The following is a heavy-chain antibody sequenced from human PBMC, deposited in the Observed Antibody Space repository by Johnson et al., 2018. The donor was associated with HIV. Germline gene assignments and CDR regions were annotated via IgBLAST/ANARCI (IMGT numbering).Heavy chain of an antibody. CDR3: ARGLDYGGLLCAFDI. CDR1: GFTFSRFA. Sequence: QVQLLESGGGVVQPGRSLRLSCVASGFTFSRFAMHWVRQAPGKGLEWVTLISFDGTTKYYVDSVKGRFTISRDNSMNTLYLQMSSLRADDTALYYCARGLDYGGLLCAFDIWGQGTRVTVSS. V-gene: IGHV3-30*03. CDR2: ISFDGTTK. J-gene: IGHJ3*02. D-gene: IGHD4-23*01.